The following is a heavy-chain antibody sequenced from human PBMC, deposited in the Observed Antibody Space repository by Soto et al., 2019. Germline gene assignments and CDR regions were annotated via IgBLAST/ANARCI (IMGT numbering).Heavy chain of an antibody. CDR2: IHSGST. V-gene: IGHV4-59*08. CDR3: ARHDGSRSTDY. Sequence: QVQLQESGPGLVKPSGTLSLTCTVSGGSISSDYWNWIRQPPGKGLEWIGYIHSGSTTYSASLRSRVTISVDTSKNQFSLKLSSVTAADKAVYFCARHDGSRSTDYWGQGTLVTVSS. J-gene: IGHJ4*02. CDR1: GGSISSDY. D-gene: IGHD3-10*01.